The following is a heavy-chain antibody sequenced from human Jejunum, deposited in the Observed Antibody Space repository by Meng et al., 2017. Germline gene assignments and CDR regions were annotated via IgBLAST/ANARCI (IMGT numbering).Heavy chain of an antibody. Sequence: SETLSLTCTVSGGSIISSTYFWGWIRQAPGKGLEWIGSIYYSGGPNYSPSLKSRVTISVDTSKNQFSLKLSSVTAADTAVYYCARDSRFYYGSGSAVDIWGQGTVVTVS. V-gene: IGHV4-39*07. J-gene: IGHJ3*02. CDR3: ARDSRFYYGSGSAVDI. CDR1: GGSIISSTYF. CDR2: IYYSGGP. D-gene: IGHD3-10*01.